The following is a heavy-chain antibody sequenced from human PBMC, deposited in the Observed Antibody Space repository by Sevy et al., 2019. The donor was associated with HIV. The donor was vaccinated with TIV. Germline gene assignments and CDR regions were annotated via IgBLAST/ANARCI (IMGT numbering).Heavy chain of an antibody. D-gene: IGHD3-3*01. CDR3: ARKSITIFGVVRAFDI. CDR1: GYTFTGYY. J-gene: IGHJ3*02. V-gene: IGHV1-2*02. CDR2: INPNSGGT. Sequence: ASVKVSCKASGYTFTGYYMHWVRQAPGQGLEWMGWINPNSGGTNYAQKFQGRVTMTRDTSISTAYMELSRLRSDDTAVYYCARKSITIFGVVRAFDIWGQGTMVTVSS.